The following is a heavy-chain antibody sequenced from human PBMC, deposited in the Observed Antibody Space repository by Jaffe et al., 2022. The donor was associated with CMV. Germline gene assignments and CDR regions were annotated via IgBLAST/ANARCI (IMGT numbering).Heavy chain of an antibody. CDR1: GYTFTGYF. CDR2: INPNSGGT. V-gene: IGHV1-2*02. D-gene: IGHD3-22*01. J-gene: IGHJ3*02. CDR3: ARDRRITMIVVVTPHDAFDI. Sequence: QVQLVQSGAEVKKPGASVRVSCKASGYTFTGYFMHWVRQAPGQGLEWMGWINPNSGGTNYAQKFQGRVTMTRDTSISTAYMELSRLRSDDTAVYYCARDRRITMIVVVTPHDAFDIWGQGTMVTVSS.